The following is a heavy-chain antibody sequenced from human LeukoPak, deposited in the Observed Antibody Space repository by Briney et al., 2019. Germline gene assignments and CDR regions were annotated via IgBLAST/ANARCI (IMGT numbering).Heavy chain of an antibody. J-gene: IGHJ4*02. V-gene: IGHV3-66*01. CDR3: ARAIHGYSSSWYYDY. D-gene: IGHD6-13*01. Sequence: GGSLRLSCAASGFTVSSNYMSWVRQAPGKGLEWVSVIYSGGSTYYVDSVKGRFTISRDNSKNTLYLQMNSLRAEDTAVYYCARAIHGYSSSWYYDYWGQGTLVTVSS. CDR1: GFTVSSNY. CDR2: IYSGGST.